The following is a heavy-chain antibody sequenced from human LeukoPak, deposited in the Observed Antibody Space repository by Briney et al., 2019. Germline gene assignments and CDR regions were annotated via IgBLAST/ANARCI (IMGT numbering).Heavy chain of an antibody. CDR1: GFTFSSYD. D-gene: IGHD3-22*01. J-gene: IGHJ4*02. Sequence: GGALRLSCAASGFTFSSYDMHWVRQAPGKGLEWVAVISYDGSNKYYAAFVKGRFTSCRDNSTNALYLQVNSLRTDDTTVYYSAKGYSSGYGSPTTIDYWGQGTLVTVSS. V-gene: IGHV3-30*18. CDR3: AKGYSSGYGSPTTIDY. CDR2: ISYDGSNK.